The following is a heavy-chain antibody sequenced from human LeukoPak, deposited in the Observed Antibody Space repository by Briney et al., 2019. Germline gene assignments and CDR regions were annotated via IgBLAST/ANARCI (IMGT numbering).Heavy chain of an antibody. Sequence: GESLKISCKGSGFSFTSYWIGWVRQMPGKGLEWMGIIYPGDSDTRYSPSFQGQVTISADKSISTAYLQWSSLKASDTAMYYCARAIVAAGLAARPYWFDPWGQGTLVTVSS. CDR1: GFSFTSYW. V-gene: IGHV5-51*01. CDR3: ARAIVAAGLAARPYWFDP. D-gene: IGHD6-6*01. CDR2: IYPGDSDT. J-gene: IGHJ5*02.